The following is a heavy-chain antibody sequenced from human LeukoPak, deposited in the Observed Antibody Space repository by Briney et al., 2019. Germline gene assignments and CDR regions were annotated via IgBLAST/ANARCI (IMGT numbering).Heavy chain of an antibody. CDR3: ARGGGGTQGDY. V-gene: IGHV1-46*01. CDR2: INPSGGGT. Sequence: ASVKVSCKSSGYXVTNYYMHWVRQAPGQGLEWMGIINPSGGGTSYAQKFQDRVTMTRDTSTSTVYLELSSLRSEDTAVYYCARGGGGTQGDYWGQGTLVTVSS. D-gene: IGHD2-15*01. CDR1: GYXVTNYY. J-gene: IGHJ4*02.